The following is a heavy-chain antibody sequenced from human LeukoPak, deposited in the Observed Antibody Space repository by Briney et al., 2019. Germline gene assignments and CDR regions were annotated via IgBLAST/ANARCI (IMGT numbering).Heavy chain of an antibody. CDR1: GFTFSSYW. Sequence: GGSLRLSCAASGFTFSSYWMNWARQAPGKGLEWVASINHNGNVNYYVDSVKGRFTISRDNAKNSLYLQMNSLRAEDTAVYYCANANWWGQGTLVIVSS. J-gene: IGHJ4*02. V-gene: IGHV3-7*03. CDR2: INHNGNVN. CDR3: ANANW. D-gene: IGHD4/OR15-4a*01.